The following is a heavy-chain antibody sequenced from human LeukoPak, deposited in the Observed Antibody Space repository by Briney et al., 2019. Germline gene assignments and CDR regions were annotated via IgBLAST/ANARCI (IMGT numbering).Heavy chain of an antibody. CDR3: ARWYYYDSSGFGAFDI. V-gene: IGHV1-18*01. J-gene: IGHJ3*02. CDR1: GYTFTSYG. D-gene: IGHD3-22*01. Sequence: ASVKVSCKASGYTFTSYGIGWVRQAPGQGLEWMGWISAYNGNTNYAQKLQGRVTMTTDTSTSTAYMELRSLRSDDTAVYYCARWYYYDSSGFGAFDIWGQGTMVTVSS. CDR2: ISAYNGNT.